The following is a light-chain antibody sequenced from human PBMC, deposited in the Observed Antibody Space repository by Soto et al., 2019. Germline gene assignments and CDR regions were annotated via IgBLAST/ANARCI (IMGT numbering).Light chain of an antibody. Sequence: EILLTQSPATLSLSPGERATLSCRASQSVSSYLVWYQQKPGQAPRLLIYDASNRATGIPARFSGSGSGTDFTLTISTLEPEDSAVYYCQQRFNWPSTFGPGTKVHIK. CDR2: DAS. CDR1: QSVSSY. J-gene: IGKJ3*01. V-gene: IGKV3-11*01. CDR3: QQRFNWPST.